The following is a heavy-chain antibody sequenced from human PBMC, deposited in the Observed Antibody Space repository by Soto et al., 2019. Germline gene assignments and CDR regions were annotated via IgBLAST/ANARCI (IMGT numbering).Heavy chain of an antibody. CDR3: ARGYCTTNICDPWFDP. CDR1: GYSFTSYW. Sequence: XESLKVSCKGSGYSFTSYWISLVRQMPGKGLEWMGRIDPSDSYTNYSPSFQGHVTISADKSISTVYLQWSSLKASDTAMYYCARGYCTTNICDPWFDPWGQGTLVTVSS. V-gene: IGHV5-10-1*01. J-gene: IGHJ5*02. CDR2: IDPSDSYT. D-gene: IGHD2-8*01.